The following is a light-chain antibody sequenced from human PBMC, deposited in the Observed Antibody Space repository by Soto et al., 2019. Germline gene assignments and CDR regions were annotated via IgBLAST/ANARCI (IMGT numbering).Light chain of an antibody. CDR2: GAS. V-gene: IGKV3-20*01. J-gene: IGKJ4*01. CDR1: QNINNNY. Sequence: IVVTQSPGTLSLSPGEGATLSCRASQNINNNYLAWYQQKPGQAPRLLIHGASSRATGIPERFSGSGSGTDFTLTISRLEPEDFAVYYCQQYTTALLTFGGGTKVEIK. CDR3: QQYTTALLT.